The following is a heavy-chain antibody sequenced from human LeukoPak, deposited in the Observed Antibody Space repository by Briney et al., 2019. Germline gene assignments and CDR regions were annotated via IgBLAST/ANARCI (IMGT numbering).Heavy chain of an antibody. CDR1: VFTFSSYG. V-gene: IGHV3-33*08. Sequence: PGGSLRLSCAASVFTFSSYGMHWVRQAPGKGLEWVAVIWYDGSNKYYADSVKGRFTISRDNSKNTLYLQMNSLRAEDTAVYYCARALPRTPGYYYGMDVWGKGTTVTVSS. CDR3: ARALPRTPGYYYGMDV. D-gene: IGHD4-23*01. CDR2: IWYDGSNK. J-gene: IGHJ6*04.